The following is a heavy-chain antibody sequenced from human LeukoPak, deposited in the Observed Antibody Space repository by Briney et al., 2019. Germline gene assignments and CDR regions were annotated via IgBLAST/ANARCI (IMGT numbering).Heavy chain of an antibody. J-gene: IGHJ3*02. D-gene: IGHD3-3*01. V-gene: IGHV1-18*01. CDR2: INTHNGDT. CDR1: GYTFASFG. CDR3: ARYYGGNAFDI. Sequence: ASVKVSCKASGYTFASFGITWVRQAPGQGLEWMGWINTHNGDTNYAQKLQGRVTMTTDTSTSTAYMELRSLRSEDSAVYYCARYYGGNAFDIWGQGTMVTVSS.